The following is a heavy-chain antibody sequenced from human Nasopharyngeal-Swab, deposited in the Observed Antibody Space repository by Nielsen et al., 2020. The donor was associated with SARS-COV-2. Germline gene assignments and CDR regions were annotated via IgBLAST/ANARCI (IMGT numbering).Heavy chain of an antibody. Sequence: GGSLRLSCAASGFTFSDYYMSWIRQAPGKGLEWVSYISSSGSTIYYADSVKGRFTISRDNAKNSLYLQMNSLRAEDTAVYYCASPMGREFRYYYYGMDVWGQGTTVTVSS. CDR1: GFTFSDYY. D-gene: IGHD3-10*01. CDR2: ISSSGSTI. CDR3: ASPMGREFRYYYYGMDV. J-gene: IGHJ6*02. V-gene: IGHV3-11*01.